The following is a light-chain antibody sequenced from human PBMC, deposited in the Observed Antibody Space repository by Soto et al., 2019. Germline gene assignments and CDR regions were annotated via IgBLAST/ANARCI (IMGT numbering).Light chain of an antibody. J-gene: IGKJ5*01. CDR3: QQYNSYPIT. CDR1: QSISSW. Sequence: DIQMTQSPSTLSASVGDRVTITCLASQSISSWLAWYQQKPGKAPRLLIYDDSSLESGVPSRFSGSGSGTEFTLTISSLQPDDFATYFCQQYNSYPITFGQGTRLEIK. CDR2: DDS. V-gene: IGKV1-5*01.